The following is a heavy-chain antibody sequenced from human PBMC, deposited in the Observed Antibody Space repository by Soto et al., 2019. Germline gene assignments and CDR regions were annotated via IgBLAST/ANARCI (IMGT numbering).Heavy chain of an antibody. CDR3: ATDNVGANYFDY. CDR2: FDPEDGET. V-gene: IGHV1-24*01. J-gene: IGHJ4*02. CDR1: GYTLTELS. D-gene: IGHD1-26*01. Sequence: ASVKVSSKVSGYTLTELSMHWVRQAPGKGLEWMGGFDPEDGETIYAQKFQGRVTMTEDTSTDTAYMELSSLRSEDTAVYYCATDNVGANYFDYWGQGTLVTVSS.